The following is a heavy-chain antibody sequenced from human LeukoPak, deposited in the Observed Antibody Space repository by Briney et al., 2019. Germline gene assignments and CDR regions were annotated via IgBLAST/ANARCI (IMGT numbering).Heavy chain of an antibody. CDR3: ARDQSSGWYGFSYNWFDL. CDR1: GFTFSSYG. CDR2: ISNDGSNK. D-gene: IGHD6-19*01. J-gene: IGHJ5*02. V-gene: IGHV3-30*03. Sequence: GGSLRPSCAASGFTFSSYGMHWGRPAPGKGLEWVAVISNDGSNKYYADSVKGRFTISRDNSKNTLYLQMNSLRAEDTAGYYCARDQSSGWYGFSYNWFDLWGQGTLVTVSS.